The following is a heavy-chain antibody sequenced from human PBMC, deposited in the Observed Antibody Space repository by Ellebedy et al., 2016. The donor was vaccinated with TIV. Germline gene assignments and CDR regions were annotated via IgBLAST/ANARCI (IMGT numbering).Heavy chain of an antibody. D-gene: IGHD5-24*01. CDR3: ATLPALDGYNYIHAFDI. CDR1: GFTFSSYA. Sequence: GGSLRLXXAASGFTFSSYAMSWVRQAPGKGLEWVSAISGSGGSTYYADSVKGRFTISRDNAKNSLYLQMNSLRAEDTALYYCATLPALDGYNYIHAFDIWGQGTMVTVSS. CDR2: ISGSGGST. V-gene: IGHV3-23*01. J-gene: IGHJ3*02.